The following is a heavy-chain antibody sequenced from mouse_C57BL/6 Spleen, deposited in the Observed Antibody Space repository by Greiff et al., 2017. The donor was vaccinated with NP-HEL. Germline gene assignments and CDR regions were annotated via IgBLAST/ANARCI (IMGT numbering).Heavy chain of an antibody. V-gene: IGHV1-64*01. D-gene: IGHD1-1*01. CDR3: ARDYYGSSYEDFDY. J-gene: IGHJ2*01. CDR2: IHPNSGST. Sequence: VQLQQSGAELVKPGASVKLSCKASGYTFTSYWMHWVKQRPGQGLEWIGMIHPNSGSTNYNEKFKSKATLTVDKSSSTAYMQLSSLTSEDSAVYYCARDYYGSSYEDFDYWGQGTTLTVSS. CDR1: GYTFTSYW.